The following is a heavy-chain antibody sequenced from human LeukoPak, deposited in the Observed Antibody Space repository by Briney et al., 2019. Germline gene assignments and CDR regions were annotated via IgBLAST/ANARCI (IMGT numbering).Heavy chain of an antibody. J-gene: IGHJ5*02. V-gene: IGHV3-7*03. Sequence: GGSLRLSCVASGFAVGSNYMSWVRQAPGKGLEWVANIKTDGSEKYYVDSVKGRFTISRDNAKNSLYLQMNSLRAEDTAVYYCARDYTGYFPWGQGTLVIVSS. CDR1: GFAVGSNY. D-gene: IGHD3-9*01. CDR3: ARDYTGYFP. CDR2: IKTDGSEK.